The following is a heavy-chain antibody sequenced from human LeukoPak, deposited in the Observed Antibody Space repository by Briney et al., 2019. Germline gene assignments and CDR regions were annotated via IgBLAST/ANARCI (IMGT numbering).Heavy chain of an antibody. D-gene: IGHD1-1*01. Sequence: PGGSLRLSCAASGFTFSRYAMSWVRQAPGKGLEWDSAISGGGDNTYYADSVRGRFTISRDNSKNTLFLQMNSLRAEDTAIYYCAKPVDGASVQRYFQHWGQGTLVTVSS. CDR3: AKPVDGASVQRYFQH. CDR2: ISGGGDNT. V-gene: IGHV3-23*01. CDR1: GFTFSRYA. J-gene: IGHJ1*01.